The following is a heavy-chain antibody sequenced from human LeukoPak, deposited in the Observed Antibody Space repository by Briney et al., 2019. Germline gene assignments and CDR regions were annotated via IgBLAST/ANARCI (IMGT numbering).Heavy chain of an antibody. CDR1: GFTFSSYA. J-gene: IGHJ4*02. D-gene: IGHD6-13*01. Sequence: GGSLRLSCAASGFTFSSYAMSWVRQAPGKGVEWVSAISGSGGSTYYADSVKGRFTISRDNSKNTLYMQTNSLRAEDTAVYYCAKDGSSWYVDYFDDWGQGTLVTVSS. V-gene: IGHV3-23*01. CDR3: AKDGSSWYVDYFDD. CDR2: ISGSGGST.